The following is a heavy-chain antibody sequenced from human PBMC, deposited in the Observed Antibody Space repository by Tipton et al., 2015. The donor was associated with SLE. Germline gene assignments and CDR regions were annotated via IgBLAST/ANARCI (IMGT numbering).Heavy chain of an antibody. CDR2: ISYNETT. V-gene: IGHV4-59*11. CDR1: GGPISSHY. CDR3: AGAWQGYCSGGTCYVLDY. Sequence: TLSLTCTVSGGPISSHYWRWIRHPPGKGLEWIGYISYNETTNHNPPLKSRVTISVDTSKNHFSLKLRSVTAADTAVYYCAGAWQGYCSGGTCYVLDYWGQGTLVTVSS. D-gene: IGHD2-15*01. J-gene: IGHJ4*02.